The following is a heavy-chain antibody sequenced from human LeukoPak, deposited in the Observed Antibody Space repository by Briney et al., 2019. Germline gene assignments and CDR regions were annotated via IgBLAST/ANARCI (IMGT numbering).Heavy chain of an antibody. CDR3: ARQKVATAIGGFFDY. J-gene: IGHJ4*02. CDR1: GFTFSSYS. D-gene: IGHD2-21*02. V-gene: IGHV3-21*01. CDR2: ISSSSSYI. Sequence: GGSLRLSCAASGFTFSSYSMNWVRQAPGKGLEWVSSISSSSSYIYYADSVKGRFTISRDNAKNSLYLQMNSLRAEDTAVYYCARQKVATAIGGFFDYWGQGTLVTVSS.